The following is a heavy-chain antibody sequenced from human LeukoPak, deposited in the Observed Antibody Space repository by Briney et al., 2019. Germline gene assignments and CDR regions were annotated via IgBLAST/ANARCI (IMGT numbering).Heavy chain of an antibody. CDR2: IRSDGNNK. CDR1: GFTFTSYG. V-gene: IGHV3-30*02. J-gene: IGHJ4*02. D-gene: IGHD6-19*01. CDR3: AKDQAHNSGWSAALDY. Sequence: PGVSLRLSCAASGFTFTSYGMHWVRQPPGKGLEWVAFIRSDGNNKYSADSVKGRFTISRDNSKNTMYLQINSLRAEDTAVYYCAKDQAHNSGWSAALDYWGQGTLVTVSS.